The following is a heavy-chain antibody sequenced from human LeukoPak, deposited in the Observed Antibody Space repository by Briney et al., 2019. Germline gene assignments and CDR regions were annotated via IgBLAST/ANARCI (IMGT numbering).Heavy chain of an antibody. CDR3: ARDSSGRRGWFDP. J-gene: IGHJ5*02. V-gene: IGHV4-31*03. CDR1: GGSISGYY. D-gene: IGHD3-22*01. CDR2: IYYSGST. Sequence: PSETLSLTCTVSGGSISGYYWSWIRQHPGKGLEWIGYIYYSGSTYYNPSLKSRVTISVDTSKNQFSLKLSSVTAADTAVYYCARDSSGRRGWFDPWGQGTLVTVSS.